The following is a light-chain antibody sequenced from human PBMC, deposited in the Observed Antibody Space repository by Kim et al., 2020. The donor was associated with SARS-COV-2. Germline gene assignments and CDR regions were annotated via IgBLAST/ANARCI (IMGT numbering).Light chain of an antibody. Sequence: PWERATLSCRASQSVSSSYLAWYEQKPGQAPRLLICGASSRATGIPDRFSGSGSGTDFTLTISRLEPEDFAVYYCQQYGSSPPWTFGQGTKVEIK. J-gene: IGKJ1*01. CDR3: QQYGSSPPWT. CDR1: QSVSSSY. V-gene: IGKV3-20*01. CDR2: GAS.